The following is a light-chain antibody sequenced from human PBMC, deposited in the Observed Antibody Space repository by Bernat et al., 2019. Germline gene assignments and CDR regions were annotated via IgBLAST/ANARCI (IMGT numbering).Light chain of an antibody. Sequence: DIQMTQSPSSLSASVGDRVTITCRASQSISSYLNWYQQKPGQAPKVLIYAASSLQSGVPSRFSGSGSGTDFTFTISSLQPEDFATYYCQQSYSSPRTFGQGTRLEIK. CDR2: AAS. V-gene: IGKV1-39*01. CDR1: QSISSY. J-gene: IGKJ5*01. CDR3: QQSYSSPRT.